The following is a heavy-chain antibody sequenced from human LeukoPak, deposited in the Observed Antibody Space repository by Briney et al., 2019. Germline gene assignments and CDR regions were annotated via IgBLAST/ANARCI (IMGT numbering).Heavy chain of an antibody. V-gene: IGHV3-7*04. D-gene: IGHD2/OR15-2a*01. CDR3: AGEHTMAGTTFFYYYGMDV. CDR1: GFIFRSYW. J-gene: IGHJ6*02. Sequence: GGSLRLSCAASGFIFRSYWMSWVRQAPGKGLEWVANIKQDGSEKNYVDSVKGRFTISRDNAKNSLYLQMNSLRAEDTAVYYCAGEHTMAGTTFFYYYGMDVWGQGTTVTVSS. CDR2: IKQDGSEK.